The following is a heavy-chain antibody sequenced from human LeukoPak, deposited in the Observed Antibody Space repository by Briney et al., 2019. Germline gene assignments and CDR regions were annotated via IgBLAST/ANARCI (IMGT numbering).Heavy chain of an antibody. V-gene: IGHV3-23*01. CDR3: ARDTDPLEYSSSSFIY. Sequence: QPGGSLRLSCAASGFTFSSYAMSWVRQAPGKGLEWVSAISGSGGSTYYADSVKGRFTISRDNAKNSLYLQMNSLRAEDTAVYYCARDTDPLEYSSSSFIYWGQGTLVTVSS. J-gene: IGHJ4*02. CDR2: ISGSGGST. D-gene: IGHD6-6*01. CDR1: GFTFSSYA.